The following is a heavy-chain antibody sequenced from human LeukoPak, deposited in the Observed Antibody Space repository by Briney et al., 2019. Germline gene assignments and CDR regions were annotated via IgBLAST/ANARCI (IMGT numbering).Heavy chain of an antibody. J-gene: IGHJ6*03. CDR2: IRYDGSNK. V-gene: IGHV3-30*02. CDR3: AKQGRDWLRDYYYYMDV. Sequence: AGGSLRLSCAASGFTFSSYGMHWVRQAPGKGLEWVAFIRYDGSNKYYADSVKGRFTISRDNSKNTLYLQMNSLRAEDTAVYYCAKQGRDWLRDYYYYMDVWGKGTTVTISS. D-gene: IGHD3-9*01. CDR1: GFTFSSYG.